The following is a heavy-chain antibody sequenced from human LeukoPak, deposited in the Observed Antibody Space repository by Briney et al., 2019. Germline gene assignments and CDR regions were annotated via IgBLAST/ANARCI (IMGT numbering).Heavy chain of an antibody. CDR3: AKSSGSPHYYYYYGMDV. D-gene: IGHD3-10*01. CDR1: GFTFSSYG. CDR2: ISYDGSNK. Sequence: HPGGSLRLSCAASGFTFSSYGMHWVRQAPGKGLEWVAVISYDGSNKYYADSVKGRFTISRDSSKNTLYLQMNSLRAEDTAVYYCAKSSGSPHYYYYYGMDVWGQGTTVTVSS. V-gene: IGHV3-30*18. J-gene: IGHJ6*02.